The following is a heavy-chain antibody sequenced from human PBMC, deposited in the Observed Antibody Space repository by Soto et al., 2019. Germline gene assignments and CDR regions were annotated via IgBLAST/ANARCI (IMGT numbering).Heavy chain of an antibody. CDR2: MNPNSGNT. Sequence: ASVKVSCKASGYTFTSYDINWVRQATGQGLEWMGWMNPNSGNTGYAQKFQGRVTMTRNTSISTAYMELSSLRSEDTAVYYCASQIIPGYSSSWYDGGGPYYYYMDVWGKGTTVTVSS. D-gene: IGHD6-13*01. J-gene: IGHJ6*03. V-gene: IGHV1-8*01. CDR1: GYTFTSYD. CDR3: ASQIIPGYSSSWYDGGGPYYYYMDV.